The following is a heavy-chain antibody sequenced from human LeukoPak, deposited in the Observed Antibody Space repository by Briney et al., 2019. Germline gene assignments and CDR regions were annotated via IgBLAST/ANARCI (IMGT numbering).Heavy chain of an antibody. CDR2: IIPIFGTA. CDR1: GGTFSSYA. D-gene: IGHD4-17*01. V-gene: IGHV1-69*05. CDR3: ARNTRYGDYFDY. J-gene: IGHJ4*02. Sequence: SVKVSCKASGGTFSSYAISWVRQAPGQGLEWMGGIIPIFGTANYAQKFQGRVTITTDESTSTAYMELSSLRSEDTAVYYCARNTRYGDYFDYWGQGTLVIVSS.